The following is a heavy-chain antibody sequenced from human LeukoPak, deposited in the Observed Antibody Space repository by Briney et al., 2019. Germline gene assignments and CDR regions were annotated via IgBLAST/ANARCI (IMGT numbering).Heavy chain of an antibody. Sequence: GGSLRLSCAASGFTFSSYWMHWVRQATGKGLEWVSAIGTAGDTYYPGSVKGRFTISRENAKNSLYLQMNSLRAEDTAVYYCARDFLGAVAAKYYYYYMDVWGKGTTVTVSS. V-gene: IGHV3-13*01. CDR3: ARDFLGAVAAKYYYYYMDV. CDR2: IGTAGDT. CDR1: GFTFSSYW. J-gene: IGHJ6*03. D-gene: IGHD6-19*01.